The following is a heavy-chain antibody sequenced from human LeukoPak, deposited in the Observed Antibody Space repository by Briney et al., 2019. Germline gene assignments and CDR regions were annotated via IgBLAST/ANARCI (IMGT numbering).Heavy chain of an antibody. Sequence: GGSLRLSCAASGFTFSSYSMNWVRQAPGKGLEWVSYISSGSNTIYYADSVKGRFTISRDNAKNSLYLQMNSLRAEDTAVYYCARDLEAVASNAWCQGALVTVSS. J-gene: IGHJ5*02. V-gene: IGHV3-48*01. CDR3: ARDLEAVASNA. D-gene: IGHD6-19*01. CDR2: ISSGSNTI. CDR1: GFTFSSYS.